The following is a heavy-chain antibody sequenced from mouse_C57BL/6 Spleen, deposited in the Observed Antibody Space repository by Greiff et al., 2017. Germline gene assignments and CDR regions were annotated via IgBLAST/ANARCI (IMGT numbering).Heavy chain of an antibody. CDR1: GFNIKDDY. J-gene: IGHJ2*01. V-gene: IGHV14-4*01. CDR2: IDPENGDT. D-gene: IGHD3-2*02. CDR3: TNQGTFRLMDY. Sequence: EVKLQQSGAELVRPGASVKLSCTASGFNIKDDYMPWVKQRPEQGLEWIGWIDPENGDTEYASKFQGKATITADTSSNTAYLQLSSLTSEDTAVYYCTNQGTFRLMDYWGQGTTLTVSS.